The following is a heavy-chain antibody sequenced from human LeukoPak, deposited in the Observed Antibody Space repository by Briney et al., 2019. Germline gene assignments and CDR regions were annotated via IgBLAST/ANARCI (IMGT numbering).Heavy chain of an antibody. CDR3: ARAVRHSMLSTTVTSPFDY. CDR1: GYTFTSYY. D-gene: IGHD4-17*01. CDR2: INPSGGST. Sequence: ASVKVSCKASGYTFTSYYMHWVRQAPGQGLEWMGIINPSGGSTSYAQKFQGRVTMTRDTSTSTVYMELSSLRSEDTAVYYCARAVRHSMLSTTVTSPFDYWGQGTLVTVSS. J-gene: IGHJ4*02. V-gene: IGHV1-46*01.